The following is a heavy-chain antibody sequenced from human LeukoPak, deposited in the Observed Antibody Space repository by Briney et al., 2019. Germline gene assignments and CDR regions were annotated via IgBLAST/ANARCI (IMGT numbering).Heavy chain of an antibody. CDR1: GGSFSGYY. D-gene: IGHD5-18*01. CDR2: INHSGST. J-gene: IGHJ4*02. V-gene: IGHV4-34*01. Sequence: SETLSLTCAVYGGSFSGYYWSWIRQPPGKGLEWIGEINHSGSTNYNPSLKSRVTISVDTSKNQFSLKLNSVTAADTAVYYCARTRIQLWSSPLDYWGQGTLVTVSS. CDR3: ARTRIQLWSSPLDY.